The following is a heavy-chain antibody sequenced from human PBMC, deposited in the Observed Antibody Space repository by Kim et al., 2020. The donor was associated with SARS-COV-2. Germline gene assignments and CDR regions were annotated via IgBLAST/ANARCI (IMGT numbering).Heavy chain of an antibody. CDR2: IYYSGST. V-gene: IGHV4-59*01. J-gene: IGHJ3*02. Sequence: SETLSLTCTVSGGSISSYYWSWIRQPPGKGLEWIGYIYYSGSTNYNPSLKSRVTISVDTSKNQFSLKLSSVTAADTAVYYCARATDVGAFDIWGQGTRVT. D-gene: IGHD3-10*02. CDR1: GGSISSYY. CDR3: ARATDVGAFDI.